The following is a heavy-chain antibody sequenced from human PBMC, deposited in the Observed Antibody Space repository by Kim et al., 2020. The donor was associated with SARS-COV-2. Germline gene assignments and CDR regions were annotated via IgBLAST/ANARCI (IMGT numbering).Heavy chain of an antibody. Sequence: GGHYYNPALKSRVTISVDTSKNQFSLKLSSVTAADTAVYYCARWSKRYLDLWGRGTLVTVSS. V-gene: IGHV4-31*02. CDR3: ARWSKRYLDL. D-gene: IGHD1-26*01. J-gene: IGHJ2*01. CDR2: GGH.